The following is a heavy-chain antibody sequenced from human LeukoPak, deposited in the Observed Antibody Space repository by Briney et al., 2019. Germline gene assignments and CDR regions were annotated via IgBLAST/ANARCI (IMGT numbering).Heavy chain of an antibody. CDR2: IYYSGST. J-gene: IGHJ6*03. CDR1: GVSISSSSYY. V-gene: IGHV4-39*01. Sequence: SSETLSLTCTVSGVSISSSSYYWVWMRQPPGKGLVWFGSIYYSGSTYYNPSLKSRVTISVDTSKNHFYLKLSSVTAADTAVYYCARHNAGYNPHRYMDVWGKGTTVSVSS. D-gene: IGHD5-24*01. CDR3: ARHNAGYNPHRYMDV.